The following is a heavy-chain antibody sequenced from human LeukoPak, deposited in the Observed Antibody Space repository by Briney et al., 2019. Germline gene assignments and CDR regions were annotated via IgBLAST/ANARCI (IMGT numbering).Heavy chain of an antibody. V-gene: IGHV5-51*01. CDR2: IYPGDSDT. CDR1: GYSFTSYW. CDR3: ARLGSRDCSGDSCYVVFDY. J-gene: IGHJ4*02. Sequence: GESLKISCNGSGYSFTSYWIGWVRQMPGKGLEWMGIIYPGDSDTRYSPSFQGQVTISADKSISTAYLQWSSLKASDTAMYYCARLGSRDCSGDSCYVVFDYWGQGTLVTVSS. D-gene: IGHD2-15*01.